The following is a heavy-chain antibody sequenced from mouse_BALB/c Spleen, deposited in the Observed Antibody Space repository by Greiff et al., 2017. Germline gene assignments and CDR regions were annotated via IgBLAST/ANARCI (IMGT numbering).Heavy chain of an antibody. CDR3: ARESVYYDYDGDAMDY. J-gene: IGHJ4*01. CDR1: GFSLTGYG. CDR2: IWGDGST. D-gene: IGHD2-4*01. V-gene: IGHV2-6-7*01. Sequence: VQVVESGPGLVAPSQSLSITCTVSGFSLTGYGVNWVRQPPGKGLEWLGMIWGDGSTDYNSALKSRLSISKDNSKSQVFLKMNSLQTDDTARYYCARESVYYDYDGDAMDYWGQGTSVTVSS.